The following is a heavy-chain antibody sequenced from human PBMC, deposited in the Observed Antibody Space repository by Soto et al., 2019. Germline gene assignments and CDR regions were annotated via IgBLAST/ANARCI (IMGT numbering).Heavy chain of an antibody. D-gene: IGHD6-19*01. J-gene: IGHJ4*02. Sequence: QVQLVQSGAEVKKPGSSVKVSCKASGGTFSSYAISWVRQAPGQGLEWMGGIIPIFGTANYAQKFQGRVTITADESTSTAYMELSSLRSEDTAVYYCARAPALAVADLKSALDFDYWGQGTLVTVSS. V-gene: IGHV1-69*12. CDR2: IIPIFGTA. CDR3: ARAPALAVADLKSALDFDY. CDR1: GGTFSSYA.